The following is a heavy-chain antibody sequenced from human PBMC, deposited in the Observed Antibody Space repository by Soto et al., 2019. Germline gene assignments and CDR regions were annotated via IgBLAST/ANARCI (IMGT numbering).Heavy chain of an antibody. J-gene: IGHJ4*02. CDR2: ISYDGSNK. V-gene: IGHV3-30-3*01. CDR3: ARDDYYDRGGAY. D-gene: IGHD3-22*01. CDR1: EGTCGSYG. Sequence: VRPIRVSWTAAEGTCGSYGGYWVSQDPGKGLEWVAVISYDGSNKYYADSVKGRFTISRDNSKNTLYLQMNSLRVEDTAVYYCARDDYYDRGGAYWGQGTLVTVSS.